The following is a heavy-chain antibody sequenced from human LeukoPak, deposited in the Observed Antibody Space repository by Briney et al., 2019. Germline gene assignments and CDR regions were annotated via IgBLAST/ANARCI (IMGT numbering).Heavy chain of an antibody. CDR2: IWYDGSHE. J-gene: IGHJ3*02. D-gene: IGHD4-17*01. CDR1: GFNFNKYG. CDR3: AKEAHDYAELRIAFEI. V-gene: IGHV3-33*06. Sequence: GRSLRLSCTASGFNFNKYGMHWVRQAPGKGLEWVAVIWYDGSHEYYADSVKGRFTISRDNSNIQLYLQMNSLRAEDTAMYYCAKEAHDYAELRIAFEIWGQGTMVTVSS.